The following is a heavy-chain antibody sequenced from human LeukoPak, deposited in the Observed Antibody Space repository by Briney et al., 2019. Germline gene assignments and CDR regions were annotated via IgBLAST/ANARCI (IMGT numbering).Heavy chain of an antibody. Sequence: ASVKVSCKASGYTFTSYGISWVRQAPGQGLEWMGWINPNSGGTNYAQKFQGRVTMTRDTSISTAYMELSRLRSDDTAVYYCASNGVACYYYMDVWGKGTTVTVSS. J-gene: IGHJ6*03. CDR1: GYTFTSYG. CDR3: ASNGVACYYYMDV. V-gene: IGHV1-2*02. CDR2: INPNSGGT.